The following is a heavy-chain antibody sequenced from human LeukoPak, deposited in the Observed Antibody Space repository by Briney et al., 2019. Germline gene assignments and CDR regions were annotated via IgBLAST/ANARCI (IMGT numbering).Heavy chain of an antibody. CDR3: AREVVPAAIGLYYFDY. D-gene: IGHD2-2*01. V-gene: IGHV4-4*07. Sequence: NPSETLSLTCTVSGGSISSYYWSWIRQPAGKGLEWIGRIYTSGSTNYNPSLKSRVTMSVDTSKNQFSLKLSSVTAADTAVYYCAREVVPAAIGLYYFDYWGQGTLVTVSS. CDR2: IYTSGST. CDR1: GGSISSYY. J-gene: IGHJ4*02.